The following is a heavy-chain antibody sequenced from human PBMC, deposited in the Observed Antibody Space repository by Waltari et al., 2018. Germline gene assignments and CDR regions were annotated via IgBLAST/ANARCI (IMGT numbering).Heavy chain of an antibody. Sequence: QLQLQESGPGLVKPSETLSLTCTVSGGSISISRYSWDWIRQPPGQGLEWIGSIYYSGSTYYNPPLKSRVTISVDTSKNQFSLKLSSVTAADTAVYYCARLSKCYDILTGYCSFDYWGQGTLVTVSS. CDR3: ARLSKCYDILTGYCSFDY. D-gene: IGHD3-9*01. V-gene: IGHV4-39*01. J-gene: IGHJ4*02. CDR1: GGSISISRYS. CDR2: IYYSGST.